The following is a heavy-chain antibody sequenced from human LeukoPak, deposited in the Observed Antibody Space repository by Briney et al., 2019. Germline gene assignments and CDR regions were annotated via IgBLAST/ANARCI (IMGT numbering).Heavy chain of an antibody. V-gene: IGHV1-8*01. J-gene: IGHJ6*02. CDR1: GYTFTSYD. Sequence: ASVKVSCKASGYTFTSYDINWVRQATGQGLEWMGWMNPNSGNTGYAQKFQGRVTMTRNTSISTAYMELSSLRSEDTAVYYCARGGYYYYGMDVWGQGTTVTVSS. CDR2: MNPNSGNT. CDR3: ARGGYYYYGMDV.